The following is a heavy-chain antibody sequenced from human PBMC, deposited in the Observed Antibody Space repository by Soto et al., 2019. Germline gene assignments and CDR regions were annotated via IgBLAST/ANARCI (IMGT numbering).Heavy chain of an antibody. V-gene: IGHV3-15*07. CDR2: IKSKTDGGTT. CDR1: GLTICKGW. CDR3: TTELEGPVAANGEDY. Sequence: PGGSRRLACAAGGLTICKGWLNWVRQAPGKGLEWVGRIKSKTDGGTTDYAAPVKGRFTISRDDSKNTLYLQMNSLKTEDTAVYYCTTELEGPVAANGEDYWGQGTLVTVSS. J-gene: IGHJ4*02. D-gene: IGHD6-19*01.